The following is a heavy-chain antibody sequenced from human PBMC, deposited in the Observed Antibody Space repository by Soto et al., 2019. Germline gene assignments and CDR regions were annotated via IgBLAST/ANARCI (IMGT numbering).Heavy chain of an antibody. Sequence: EVQLLESGGGLVQPGGSLRLSCAASGFTFSSYAMSWVRQAPGKGLEWVSTITGSGGTTYYADSVKGRFTMSRDNSKNTLYLQMNSLRAEDTAVYNCAKELTAAAFDIWAQGTMVTVSS. CDR3: AKELTAAAFDI. J-gene: IGHJ3*02. CDR2: ITGSGGTT. V-gene: IGHV3-23*01. CDR1: GFTFSSYA. D-gene: IGHD2-21*02.